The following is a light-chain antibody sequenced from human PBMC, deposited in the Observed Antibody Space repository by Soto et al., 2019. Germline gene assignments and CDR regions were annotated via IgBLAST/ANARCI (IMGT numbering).Light chain of an antibody. V-gene: IGKV3-15*01. J-gene: IGKJ3*01. CDR2: GAS. CDR1: QSVRSN. Sequence: IVMTQSPATRSLSPGERATLSCRASQSVRSNLAWYQQKPGQAPRLLIYGASTRATGIPARFSGSGSGTEFRLTISSMKSEYFAVDYCQQYGTSLTFGPGTKVDIK. CDR3: QQYGTSLT.